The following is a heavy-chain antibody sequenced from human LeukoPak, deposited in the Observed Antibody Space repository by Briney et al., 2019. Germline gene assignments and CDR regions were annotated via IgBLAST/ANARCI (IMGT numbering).Heavy chain of an antibody. D-gene: IGHD2-15*01. J-gene: IGHJ3*02. CDR3: AGIYCSGGSCYSGGSAFDI. V-gene: IGHV4-39*07. Sequence: PSETLSLTCIISGGSISSSTYYWGWIRQPPGKGLEWIGTLYYSGSTYYNPSLKSRVTISVDKSKNQFSPKLSSVTAADTAVYYCAGIYCSGGSCYSGGSAFDIWGQGTMVTVSS. CDR2: LYYSGST. CDR1: GGSISSSTYY.